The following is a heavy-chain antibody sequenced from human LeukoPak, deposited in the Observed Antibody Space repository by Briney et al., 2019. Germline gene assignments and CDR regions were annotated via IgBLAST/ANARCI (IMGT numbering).Heavy chain of an antibody. V-gene: IGHV1-69*04. CDR1: GGTFSSYA. D-gene: IGHD3/OR15-3a*01. J-gene: IGHJ4*02. CDR2: IIPIFGIA. Sequence: GASVKVSCKASGGTFSSYAISWVRQAPGQGLEWMGRIIPIFGIANYAQKFQGRVTITADKSTSTAYMELNSLRSEDTAVYYCAVSLLGLYYFDYWGQGTLVTVSS. CDR3: AVSLLGLYYFDY.